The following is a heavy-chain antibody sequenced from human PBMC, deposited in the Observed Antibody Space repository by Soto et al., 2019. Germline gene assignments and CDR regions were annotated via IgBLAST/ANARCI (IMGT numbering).Heavy chain of an antibody. CDR3: ARTGTTAYYYGMDV. CDR1: GYTFTGYY. V-gene: IGHV1-2*04. Sequence: ASVKVSCKASGYTFTGYYMHWVRQAPGQGLEWMGWINPNSGGTNYAQKFQGWVTMTRETSISTAYMELSRLRSDDTAVYYCARTGTTAYYYGMDVWGQGTTVTVSS. J-gene: IGHJ6*02. CDR2: INPNSGGT. D-gene: IGHD1-1*01.